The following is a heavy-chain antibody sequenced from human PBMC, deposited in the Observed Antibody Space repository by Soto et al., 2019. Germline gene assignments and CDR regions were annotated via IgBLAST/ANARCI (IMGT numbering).Heavy chain of an antibody. CDR3: AKDHSTYSSGRFDY. CDR1: GFTFDDYA. CDR2: ISWNSGSI. J-gene: IGHJ4*02. Sequence: GGSLRLSCAASGFTFDDYAMHWVRQAPGKGLEWVSGISWNSGSIGYADSVKGRFTISRDNAKNSLYLQMNSLRAEDTALYYCAKDHSTYSSGRFDYWGQGTMVTVSS. V-gene: IGHV3-9*01. D-gene: IGHD6-19*01.